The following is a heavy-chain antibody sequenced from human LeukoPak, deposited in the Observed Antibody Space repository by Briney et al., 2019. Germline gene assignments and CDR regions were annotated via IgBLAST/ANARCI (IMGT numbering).Heavy chain of an antibody. D-gene: IGHD4-17*01. J-gene: IGHJ4*02. CDR2: INPSGGST. CDR1: GYTFTTYY. CDR3: ARDTITVTTPYFDY. Sequence: GASVKVPCKASGYTFTTYYMHWVRQAPGQGLEWMGIINPSGGSTRYAQKFQGRVTMTRDTSTSTVYMELSSLKSEDTAVYYCARDTITVTTPYFDYWGQGTLVTVPS. V-gene: IGHV1-46*01.